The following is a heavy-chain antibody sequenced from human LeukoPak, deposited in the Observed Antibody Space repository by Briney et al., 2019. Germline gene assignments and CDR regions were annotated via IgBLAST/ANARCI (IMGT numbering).Heavy chain of an antibody. D-gene: IGHD1-26*01. CDR1: GGTFSSYA. CDR3: ARGGTYSRGLLVY. Sequence: ASVKVSCKASGGTFSSYAISWVRQAPGQGLEWMGRIIPILGITNYAQKFQGRVTMTTDTSTSTAYMELRSLRSDDTAVYYCARGGTYSRGLLVYWGQGTLVTISS. V-gene: IGHV1-69*04. CDR2: IIPILGIT. J-gene: IGHJ4*02.